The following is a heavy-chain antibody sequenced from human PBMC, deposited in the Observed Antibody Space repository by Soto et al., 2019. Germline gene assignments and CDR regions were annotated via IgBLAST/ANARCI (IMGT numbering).Heavy chain of an antibody. CDR1: GGSFSGYY. J-gene: IGHJ3*02. CDR2: INHSGST. CDR3: ARPAPIADGYNDDAFDI. Sequence: QVQLQQWGAGLLKPSETLSLTCAVYGGSFSGYYWSWIRQPPGKGLEWIGEINHSGSTNYNPSLKSRSTISVDTSKNQFSLRLSSVTAADTAVYYWARPAPIADGYNDDAFDIWGQGTMVTVSS. D-gene: IGHD5-12*01. V-gene: IGHV4-34*01.